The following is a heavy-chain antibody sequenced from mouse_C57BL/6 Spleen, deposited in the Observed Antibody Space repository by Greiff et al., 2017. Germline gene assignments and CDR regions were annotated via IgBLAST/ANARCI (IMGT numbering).Heavy chain of an antibody. Sequence: VHLVESGAELARPGASVKMSCKASGYTFTSYTMHWVKQRPGQGLEWIGYINPSSGYTKYNQKFKDKATLTADKSSSTAYMQLSSLTSEDSAVYYCARGGLITTVVDAYFDYWGQGTTLTVSS. CDR2: INPSSGYT. CDR1: GYTFTSYT. J-gene: IGHJ2*01. CDR3: ARGGLITTVVDAYFDY. V-gene: IGHV1-4*01. D-gene: IGHD1-1*01.